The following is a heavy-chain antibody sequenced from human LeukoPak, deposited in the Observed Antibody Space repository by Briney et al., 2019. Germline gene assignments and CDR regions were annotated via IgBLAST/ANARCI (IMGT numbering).Heavy chain of an antibody. CDR2: MNPNSGNT. CDR1: GYTFTSYD. Sequence: ASVKVSCKASGYTFTSYDINWVRQATGQGLEWMGWMNPNSGNTGYAQKFQGRVTMTRDTSISTAYMELSRLRSDDTAVYYCARDPGMVRGSYFDYWGQGTLVTVSS. J-gene: IGHJ4*02. D-gene: IGHD3-10*01. V-gene: IGHV1-8*02. CDR3: ARDPGMVRGSYFDY.